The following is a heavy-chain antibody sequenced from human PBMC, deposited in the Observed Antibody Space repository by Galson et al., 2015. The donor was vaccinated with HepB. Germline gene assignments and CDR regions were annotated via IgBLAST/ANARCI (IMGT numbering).Heavy chain of an antibody. J-gene: IGHJ4*02. CDR1: GSTFTSYY. CDR3: ARGGRVGAPRGSHGYFDY. CDR2: INPSGGST. Sequence: SVKVSCKASGSTFTSYYMHWVRQAPGQGLEWMGIINPSGGSTSYAQKFQGRVTMTRDTSTSAVYMELSSLRSEDTAVYYCARGGRVGAPRGSHGYFDYWGQGTLVTVSS. D-gene: IGHD1-26*01. V-gene: IGHV1-46*01.